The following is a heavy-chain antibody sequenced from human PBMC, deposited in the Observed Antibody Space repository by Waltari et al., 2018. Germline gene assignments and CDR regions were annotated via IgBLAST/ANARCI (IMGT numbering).Heavy chain of an antibody. CDR3: ARDTRIVVVPAAPFRVRFDY. CDR2: IRSSGSTI. J-gene: IGHJ4*02. D-gene: IGHD2-2*01. V-gene: IGHV3-48*03. CDR1: GFTFSSYE. Sequence: EVQLVESGGGLVQPGGSLRLSCAASGFTFSSYEMNWVRQAPGKGLGWVSYIRSSGSTIYYADSVKGRFTISRDNAKNSLYLQMNSLRAEDTAVYYCARDTRIVVVPAAPFRVRFDYWGQGTLVTVSS.